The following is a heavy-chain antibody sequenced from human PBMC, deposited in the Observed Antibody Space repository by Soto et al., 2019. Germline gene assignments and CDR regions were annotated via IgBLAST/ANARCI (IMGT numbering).Heavy chain of an antibody. CDR2: ISASGGGT. CDR3: AKDPRVRATAAEYFQY. V-gene: IGHV3-23*01. J-gene: IGHJ1*01. Sequence: EVQLLESGGGLVQPGGSLRLSCAASGFTFSNYAMSWVRQAPGKGLEWVSAISASGGGTYYADPVKGRFTISRDSSKNTLYLQMNSLRAEDTAVYYCAKDPRVRATAAEYFQYRGQGTLVTVSS. D-gene: IGHD1-26*01. CDR1: GFTFSNYA.